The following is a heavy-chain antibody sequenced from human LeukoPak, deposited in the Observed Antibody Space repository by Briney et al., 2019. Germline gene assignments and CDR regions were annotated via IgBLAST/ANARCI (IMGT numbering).Heavy chain of an antibody. J-gene: IGHJ6*02. Sequence: GASVKVSCKASGGTFSSYAISWVRQAPGQGPEWMGRIIPIFGIANYAQKFQGRVTITADKSTSTAYMELSSLRSEDTAVYYCARDWSWFGEISYYYGMDVWGQGTTVTVSS. CDR3: ARDWSWFGEISYYYGMDV. CDR2: IIPIFGIA. V-gene: IGHV1-69*04. CDR1: GGTFSSYA. D-gene: IGHD3-10*01.